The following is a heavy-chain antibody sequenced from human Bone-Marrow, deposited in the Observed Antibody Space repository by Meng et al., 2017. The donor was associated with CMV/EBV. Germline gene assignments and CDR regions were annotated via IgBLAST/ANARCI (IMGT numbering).Heavy chain of an antibody. J-gene: IGHJ4*02. CDR1: GFTFDDYA. CDR3: ARLYDFWSGYSPSYYSDY. Sequence: GESLKISCAASGFTFDDYAMHWVRQAPGKGLEWVANIKQDGSEKYYVDSVKGRFTISRDNAKNSLYLQMNSLRAEDTAVYYCARLYDFWSGYSPSYYSDYWGQGTLVTVSS. V-gene: IGHV3-7*01. CDR2: IKQDGSEK. D-gene: IGHD3-3*01.